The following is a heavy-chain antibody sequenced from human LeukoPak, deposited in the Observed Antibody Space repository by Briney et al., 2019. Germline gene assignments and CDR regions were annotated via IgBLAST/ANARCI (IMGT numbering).Heavy chain of an antibody. V-gene: IGHV3-66*01. J-gene: IGHJ4*02. Sequence: GGSLRLSCAASGFTVSGNYMSWVRQAPGKGLQLVSVISNDGTTYYADSVKGRFTISRDNSKNTLYLQMNSLRAEDTAVYYCARGSTWLDYWGQGTLVTVSS. CDR2: ISNDGTT. CDR3: ARGSTWLDY. D-gene: IGHD2-2*01. CDR1: GFTVSGNY.